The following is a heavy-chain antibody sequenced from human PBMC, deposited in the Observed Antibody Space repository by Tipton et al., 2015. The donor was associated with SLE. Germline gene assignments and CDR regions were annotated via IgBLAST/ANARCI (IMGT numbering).Heavy chain of an antibody. J-gene: IGHJ4*02. V-gene: IGHV4-31*03. CDR1: CGSLSSGGFY. CDR3: ARRTSDSSGYYYADY. CDR2: IYYSGTT. Sequence: TLSLTCTVSCGSLSSGGFYWSWIRHHPGKGLEWIGYIYYSGTTYYNPSLKSRVAMSLDTSKNYFSLKVASATAADTAMYYCARRTSDSSGYYYADYWGQGTLVTVSS. D-gene: IGHD3-22*01.